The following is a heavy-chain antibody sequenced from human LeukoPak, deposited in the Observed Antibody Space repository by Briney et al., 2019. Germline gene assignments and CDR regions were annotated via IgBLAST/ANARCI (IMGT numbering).Heavy chain of an antibody. CDR3: AGVRLGSSSFSEYFEH. Sequence: SETLSLTCAVTGGSISNNWWTWVRQPPGKGLEWIGKISQSARTNYNPSLKSRVTMSVDKSRNQFSLKMNSVTAADTAVYYCAGVRLGSSSFSEYFEHWGQGTLVTVSS. J-gene: IGHJ1*01. CDR2: ISQSART. CDR1: GGSISNNW. D-gene: IGHD3-16*01. V-gene: IGHV4-4*02.